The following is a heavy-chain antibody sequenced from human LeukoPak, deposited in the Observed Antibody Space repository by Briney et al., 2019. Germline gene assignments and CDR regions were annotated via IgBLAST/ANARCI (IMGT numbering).Heavy chain of an antibody. CDR1: GYTFTSYY. D-gene: IGHD6-19*01. J-gene: IGHJ3*02. CDR2: INPNSGGT. Sequence: ASVKVSCKASGYTFTSYYMHWVRRAPGQGLEWMGWINPNSGGTNYAQKFQGRVTMTRDTSISTACMELSRLRSDDTAVYYCARDPIRIAVAGTPDAFDIWGQGTMVTVSS. V-gene: IGHV1-2*02. CDR3: ARDPIRIAVAGTPDAFDI.